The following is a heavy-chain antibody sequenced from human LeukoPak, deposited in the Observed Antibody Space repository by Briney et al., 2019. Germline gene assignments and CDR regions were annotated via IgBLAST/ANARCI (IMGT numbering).Heavy chain of an antibody. Sequence: GASVKVSCKVSGYTLTELSMHWVRQAPGKGLEWMGGFDPEDGETIYAQKFQGRVTMTEDTSTDTAYMELSSLRSEDTAVYYCAREAAMATPRGRSYYYYYMDVWGKGTTVTISS. J-gene: IGHJ6*03. CDR1: GYTLTELS. D-gene: IGHD5-18*01. V-gene: IGHV1-24*01. CDR2: FDPEDGET. CDR3: AREAAMATPRGRSYYYYYMDV.